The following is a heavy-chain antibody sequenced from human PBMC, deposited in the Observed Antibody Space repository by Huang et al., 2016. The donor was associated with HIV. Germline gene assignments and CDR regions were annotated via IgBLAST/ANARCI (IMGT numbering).Heavy chain of an antibody. CDR2: ISYDGRSQ. Sequence: QVHLVESGGGVVQPGGSLRISCAASGFKLSGFGMHWVRQAPGKGLEWVAVISYDGRSQFYTDSVKGRFTISRDNSDNTLSLQMKGLRPDDTAVYYCAKESRWFSDFDHWGQGVLVSVSS. CDR1: GFKLSGFG. J-gene: IGHJ4*02. V-gene: IGHV3-30*18. D-gene: IGHD2-15*01. CDR3: AKESRWFSDFDH.